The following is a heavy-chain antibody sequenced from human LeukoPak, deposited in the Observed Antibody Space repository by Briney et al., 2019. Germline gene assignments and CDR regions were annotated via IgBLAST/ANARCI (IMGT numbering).Heavy chain of an antibody. CDR1: GDSVSSNSAA. Sequence: SQTLSLTCAISGDSVSSNSAAWNWIRQSPSRGLEWLERTYYRSKWYNDYAVSVKSRITINPDTSKNQFSLQLNSVTPEDTAVYYCARGLWFGELPPSGMDVWGKGTTVTVSS. CDR2: TYYRSKWYN. CDR3: ARGLWFGELPPSGMDV. J-gene: IGHJ6*04. D-gene: IGHD3-10*01. V-gene: IGHV6-1*01.